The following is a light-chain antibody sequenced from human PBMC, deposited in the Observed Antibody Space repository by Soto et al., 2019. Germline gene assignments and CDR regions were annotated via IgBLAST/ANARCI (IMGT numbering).Light chain of an antibody. V-gene: IGKV1-8*01. CDR3: QKYYSYPQN. Sequence: AIRMTQSPSSFSASTGDRVTITCRASQGISSYLAWYQQKPGKAPKLLIYAASTLQSGVPSRFSGSGSGTDFTLTISCLQSEDFATYYCQKYYSYPQNFGGGTKVDIK. CDR1: QGISSY. CDR2: AAS. J-gene: IGKJ4*01.